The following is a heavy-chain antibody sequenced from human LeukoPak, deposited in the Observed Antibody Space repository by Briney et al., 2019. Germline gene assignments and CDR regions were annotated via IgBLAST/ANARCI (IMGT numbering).Heavy chain of an antibody. CDR1: GYTFTAYY. Sequence: ASLQVSCKASGYTFTAYYIHWVRPAPGQGLAWMGWINPNSGGTEPAHKSQGRVTMTRDTSISTAYMELSRRSSDDTAGDYCWRFPHLGFGSPPRQANWFDPWGQGTLVTVSS. CDR2: INPNSGGT. J-gene: IGHJ5*02. V-gene: IGHV1-2*02. D-gene: IGHD3-10*01. CDR3: WRFPHLGFGSPPRQANWFDP.